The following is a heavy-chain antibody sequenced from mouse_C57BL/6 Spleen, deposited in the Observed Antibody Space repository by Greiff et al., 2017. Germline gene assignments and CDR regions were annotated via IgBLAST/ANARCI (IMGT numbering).Heavy chain of an antibody. J-gene: IGHJ4*01. D-gene: IGHD3-2*02. V-gene: IGHV14-1*01. CDR2: IDPEDGDT. CDR1: GFNIKDYY. Sequence: EVQLQQSGAELVRPGASVKLSCTASGFNIKDYYMHWVKQRPEQGLEWIGRIDPEDGDTEYAPKFQGKATMTADTSSNTAYLQLSSLTSEDTAVYYCTRAQAGYAMDYWGQGTSVTVSS. CDR3: TRAQAGYAMDY.